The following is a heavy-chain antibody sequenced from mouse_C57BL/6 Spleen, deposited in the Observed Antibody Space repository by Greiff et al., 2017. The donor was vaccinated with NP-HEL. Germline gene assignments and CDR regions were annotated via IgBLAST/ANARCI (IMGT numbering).Heavy chain of an antibody. CDR3: ARPLWAYWYFDV. CDR2: IYPGDGDT. CDR1: GYAFSSSW. V-gene: IGHV1-82*01. D-gene: IGHD1-1*02. Sequence: QVQLKESGPELVKPGASVKISCKASGYAFSSSWMNWVKQRPGKGLEWIGRIYPGDGDTIYNGKFKGKATLTADKSSSTAYMQLSSLTSEDSAVYFCARPLWAYWYFDVWGTGTTVTVSS. J-gene: IGHJ1*03.